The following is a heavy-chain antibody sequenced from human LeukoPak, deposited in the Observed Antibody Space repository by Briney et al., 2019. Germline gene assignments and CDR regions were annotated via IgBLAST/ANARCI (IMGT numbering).Heavy chain of an antibody. Sequence: SETLSLTCAVYGGSFSGYYWSWMRQPPGEGLEWIGEINHSGSSNYNPSLKSRVTISVDTSKNQFSLKLSSVTAADTAVYYCARGEDGDYYFQHWGQGTLVTVSS. CDR1: GGSFSGYY. CDR2: INHSGSS. D-gene: IGHD4-17*01. V-gene: IGHV4-34*01. CDR3: ARGEDGDYYFQH. J-gene: IGHJ1*01.